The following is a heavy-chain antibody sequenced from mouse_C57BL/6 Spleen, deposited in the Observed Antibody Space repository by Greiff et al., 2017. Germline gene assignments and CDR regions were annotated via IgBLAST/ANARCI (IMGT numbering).Heavy chain of an antibody. V-gene: IGHV1-61*01. CDR2: IYPSDSEN. Sequence: QVQLQQPGAELVRPGSSVKLSCKASGYTFTSYWMDWVKQRPGQGLEWIGNIYPSDSENHYNQKFKDKATLTVDKSSGTAYMQLSSLTSEDAAVYYCARKGQGFAYWGQGTLVTVSA. CDR1: GYTFTSYW. J-gene: IGHJ3*01. CDR3: ARKGQGFAY. D-gene: IGHD3-3*01.